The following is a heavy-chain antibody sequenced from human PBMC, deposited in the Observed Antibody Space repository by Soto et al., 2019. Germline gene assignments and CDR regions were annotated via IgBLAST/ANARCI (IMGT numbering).Heavy chain of an antibody. Sequence: GASVKVSCKASGGTFSSYAISWVRQAPGQGLEWMGGIITIFGTANYAQKFQGRVTITADESTSTAYMELSSLRAEDTAVYYCAREVDYYDSSGYSVPQAFDIWGQGTMVTVSS. V-gene: IGHV1-69*13. CDR1: GGTFSSYA. CDR2: IITIFGTA. D-gene: IGHD3-22*01. J-gene: IGHJ3*02. CDR3: AREVDYYDSSGYSVPQAFDI.